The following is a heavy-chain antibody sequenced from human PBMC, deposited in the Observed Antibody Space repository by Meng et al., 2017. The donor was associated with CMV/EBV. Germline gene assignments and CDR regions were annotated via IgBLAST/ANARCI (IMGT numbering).Heavy chain of an antibody. V-gene: IGHV4-39*07. CDR1: GGSISSSSYY. Sequence: SETLSLTCAASGGSISSSSYYWGWTRQLPGKGLVWIGSIYYSGSTYYNPSLKSRVTISVDTSKNHFSLKLRYVSAADTAGYYCAPPVCAYYFAYWGQGTLVTVSS. J-gene: IGHJ4*02. CDR2: IYYSGST. D-gene: IGHD3-16*01. CDR3: APPVCAYYFAY.